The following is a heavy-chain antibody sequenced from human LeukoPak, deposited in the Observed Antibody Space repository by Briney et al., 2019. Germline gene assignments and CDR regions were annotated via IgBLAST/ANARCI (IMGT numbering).Heavy chain of an antibody. CDR2: IIPIFGTA. CDR1: GGTFSSYA. CDR3: ARAGYDYGDYADY. D-gene: IGHD4-17*01. V-gene: IGHV1-69*05. J-gene: IGHJ4*02. Sequence: VASVKVSCKASGGTFSSYAISWVRQAPGQGLEWMGGIIPIFGTANYAQKFQGRVTITTDESTSTAYMELSSLRSEDTAVYYCARAGYDYGDYADYWGQGTLVTVSS.